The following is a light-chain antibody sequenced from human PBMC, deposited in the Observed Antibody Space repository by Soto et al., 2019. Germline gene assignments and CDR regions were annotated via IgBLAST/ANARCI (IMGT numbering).Light chain of an antibody. Sequence: EIVLTQSPATLSLSPGERATLSCRASQSVSSYLARYQQKPGQAPRLLIYDASTRATDIPARFSGSGSGTEFTLTISSLQSEDFAVYYCQQYHHWPPITFGQGTRLEIK. CDR1: QSVSSY. CDR2: DAS. CDR3: QQYHHWPPIT. V-gene: IGKV3-15*01. J-gene: IGKJ5*01.